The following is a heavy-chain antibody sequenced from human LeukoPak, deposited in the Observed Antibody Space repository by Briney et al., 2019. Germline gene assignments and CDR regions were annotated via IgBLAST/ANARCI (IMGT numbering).Heavy chain of an antibody. Sequence: SETLSLTCSVSGGSISIYYWSWVRQPPGKGLEWIGYIYNSGSTNYNPSLKSRVTISVDTSKNQFSLKLTSVTAADTAVYYCVRDRELTCWGQGTLVTVSS. D-gene: IGHD1-26*01. V-gene: IGHV4-59*03. CDR1: GGSISIYY. CDR2: IYNSGST. CDR3: VRDRELTC. J-gene: IGHJ4*02.